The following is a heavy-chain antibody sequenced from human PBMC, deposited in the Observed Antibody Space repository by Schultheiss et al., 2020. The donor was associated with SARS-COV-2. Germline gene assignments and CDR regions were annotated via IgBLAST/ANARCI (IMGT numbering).Heavy chain of an antibody. D-gene: IGHD6-19*01. J-gene: IGHJ6*02. CDR1: GGSISSYY. CDR3: ARDRRDRQWLARDSYYYYGMDV. Sequence: SETLSLTCTVSGGSISSYYWSWIRQPAGKGLEWIGRIYSSGSTDYDPSLKSRVTISVDTSKNQFSLKLSSVTPEDTAVYYCARDRRDRQWLARDSYYYYGMDVWGQGTTVTVSS. CDR2: IYSSGST. V-gene: IGHV4-4*07.